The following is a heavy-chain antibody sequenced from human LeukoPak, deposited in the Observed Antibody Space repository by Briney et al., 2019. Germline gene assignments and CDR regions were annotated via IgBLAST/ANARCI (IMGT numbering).Heavy chain of an antibody. CDR1: GYTFTSYY. J-gene: IGHJ4*02. CDR2: INPSGGST. Sequence: ASVKVSCKASGYTFTSYYMHWVRQAPGQGLEWMGIINPSGGSTSYAQKFQGRVTMTRDMSTSTVYMELSSLRSEDTAVYYCAREPNCSGGSCYSSNFDYWGQGTLVTVSS. CDR3: AREPNCSGGSCYSSNFDY. D-gene: IGHD2-15*01. V-gene: IGHV1-46*01.